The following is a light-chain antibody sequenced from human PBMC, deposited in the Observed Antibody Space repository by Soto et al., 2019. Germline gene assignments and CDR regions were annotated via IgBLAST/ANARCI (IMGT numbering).Light chain of an antibody. CDR2: GAS. CDR3: QQYDSSVT. CDR1: QSVSSAF. J-gene: IGKJ1*01. Sequence: EIVLTQSPGSVSLSPGERVTLSCRASQSVSSAFFAWYQQTPGQPPRLLISGASNRATGIPDRFSGSGSGTDFTLTISRLEPEGFAVYYCQQYDSSVTFGQGTKVEIK. V-gene: IGKV3-20*01.